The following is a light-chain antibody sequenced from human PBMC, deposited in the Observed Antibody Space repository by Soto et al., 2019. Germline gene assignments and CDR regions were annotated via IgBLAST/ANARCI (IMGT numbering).Light chain of an antibody. J-gene: IGKJ4*01. Sequence: EIVLTQSPGTLSLSPGERATLSCRASQSLSHTYLAWYQQKPGQAPRLLITGISKRAPGIPDRFSGSGSGTDFSLTISRLEPEDFAVYYCQQFDGSITCGGGTKVDI. CDR2: GIS. CDR1: QSLSHTY. V-gene: IGKV3-20*01. CDR3: QQFDGSIT.